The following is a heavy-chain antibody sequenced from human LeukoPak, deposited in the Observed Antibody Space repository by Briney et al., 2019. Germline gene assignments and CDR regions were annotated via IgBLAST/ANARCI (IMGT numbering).Heavy chain of an antibody. D-gene: IGHD3-22*01. CDR1: GGSISGYY. Sequence: SETLSLTCTVSGGSISGYYWSWLRQPPGKGLEWIAYIYNSGTTNYNPSLKSRVTILEDTSKNQLSLKLNSVTAADTAVYYCARVPGYDSSGSEVYWGQGTLVTVSS. J-gene: IGHJ4*02. V-gene: IGHV4-59*01. CDR3: ARVPGYDSSGSEVY. CDR2: IYNSGTT.